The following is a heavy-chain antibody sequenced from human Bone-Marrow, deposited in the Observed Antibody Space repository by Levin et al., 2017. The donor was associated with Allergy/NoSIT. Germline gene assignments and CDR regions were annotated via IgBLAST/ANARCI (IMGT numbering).Heavy chain of an antibody. CDR1: GGSISSGGYY. CDR3: ARDQRDSGIAVAISYFDL. J-gene: IGHJ2*01. D-gene: IGHD6-19*01. V-gene: IGHV4-31*03. Sequence: LRLSCTVSGGSISSGGYYWSWIRQHPGKGLEWIGYIYYSGSTYYNPSLKSRVTISVDTSKNQFSLKLSSVTAADTAVYYCARDQRDSGIAVAISYFDLWGRGTLVTVSS. CDR2: IYYSGST.